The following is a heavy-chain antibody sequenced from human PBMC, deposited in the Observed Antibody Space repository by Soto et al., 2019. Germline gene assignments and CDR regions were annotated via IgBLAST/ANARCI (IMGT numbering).Heavy chain of an antibody. D-gene: IGHD6-6*01. J-gene: IGHJ6*02. Sequence: QVQLVQSGAEVKKPGSSVKVSCTASGGTFSSYAISWVRQAPGQGLEWMGGIIPIFGTANYAQKFQGRVTITADESTSTAYMELSSLRSEDTAVYYCARDPRIAARSVDYYGMDVWGQGTTVTVSS. V-gene: IGHV1-69*01. CDR2: IIPIFGTA. CDR3: ARDPRIAARSVDYYGMDV. CDR1: GGTFSSYA.